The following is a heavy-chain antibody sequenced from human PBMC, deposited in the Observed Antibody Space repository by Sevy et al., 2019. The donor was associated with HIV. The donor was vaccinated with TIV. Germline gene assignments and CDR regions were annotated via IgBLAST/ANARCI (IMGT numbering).Heavy chain of an antibody. J-gene: IGHJ6*02. V-gene: IGHV4-59*01. Sequence: SETLSLTCAVSGGSISSYYWTWIRQPPGKGLEWIGYVNYRGSTNYNPSRKSRLTMSVDISKNQFSLKLTSVTAADTAVYYCARDSSTGITVHGVVTYGMDVWGQGTTVTVSS. CDR2: VNYRGST. D-gene: IGHD3-3*01. CDR3: ARDSSTGITVHGVVTYGMDV. CDR1: GGSISSYY.